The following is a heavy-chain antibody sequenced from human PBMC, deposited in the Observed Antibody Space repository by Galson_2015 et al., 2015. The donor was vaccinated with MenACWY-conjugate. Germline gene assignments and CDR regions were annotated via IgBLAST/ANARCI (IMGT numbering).Heavy chain of an antibody. CDR2: TYYRSKWYN. CDR3: ARERWLQRDFYYGMDV. Sequence: CAISGDSVSSNSAAWNWIRQSPSRGLEWLGRTYYRSKWYNDYAVSVKSRITINPDTSKNQFSLQLNSVSPEDTAVYYCARERWLQRDFYYGMDVWGQGTTVTVSS. V-gene: IGHV6-1*01. CDR1: GDSVSSNSAA. J-gene: IGHJ6*02. D-gene: IGHD5-24*01.